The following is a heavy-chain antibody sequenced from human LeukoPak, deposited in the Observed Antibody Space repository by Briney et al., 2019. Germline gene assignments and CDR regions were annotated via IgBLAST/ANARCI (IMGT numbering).Heavy chain of an antibody. Sequence: SSETLSLTCTVSGGSISSSSYYWGWIRQPPGKGLEWIGSIYHSGSTYYNPSLKSRVTISVDTSKNQFSLKLSSVTAADTAVYYCARHEICNSSGYYYKYCWSDPWGQGTLVTVSS. CDR2: IYHSGST. V-gene: IGHV4-39*01. CDR1: GGSISSSSYY. D-gene: IGHD3-22*01. CDR3: ARHEICNSSGYYYKYCWSDP. J-gene: IGHJ5*02.